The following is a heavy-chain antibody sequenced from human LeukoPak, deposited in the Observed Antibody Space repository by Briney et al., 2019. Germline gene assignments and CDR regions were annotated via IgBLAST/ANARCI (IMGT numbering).Heavy chain of an antibody. CDR2: IKQDGSEK. CDR3: ARDSLSYGLVDWFDP. Sequence: GGSLRLSCAASGFTFSSYWMSWVRQAPGKGLEWVANIKQDGSEKYYVDSVKGRFTISRDNSKNTLYLQMNSLRAEDTAVYYCARDSLSYGLVDWFDPWGQGTLVTVSS. V-gene: IGHV3-7*01. D-gene: IGHD5-18*01. J-gene: IGHJ5*02. CDR1: GFTFSSYW.